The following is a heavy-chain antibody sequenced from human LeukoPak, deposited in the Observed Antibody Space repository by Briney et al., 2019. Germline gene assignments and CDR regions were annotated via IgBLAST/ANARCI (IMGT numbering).Heavy chain of an antibody. CDR2: IYPGDSDT. CDR1: GYSFTSYW. J-gene: IGHJ1*01. CDR3: SRQMSMVRGVIDFQH. D-gene: IGHD3-10*01. Sequence: GESLKISCKGSGYSFTSYWICWVRQMPGKGLEWMGIIYPGDSDTRYSPSFQGQVTISADKSISTAYLQWSSLKASDTAMYYCSRQMSMVRGVIDFQHWGQGTLVTVSS. V-gene: IGHV5-51*01.